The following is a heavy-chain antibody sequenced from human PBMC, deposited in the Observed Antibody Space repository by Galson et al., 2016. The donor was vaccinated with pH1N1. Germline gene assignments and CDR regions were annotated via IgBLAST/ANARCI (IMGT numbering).Heavy chain of an antibody. V-gene: IGHV5-51*01. CDR3: ARQNDYGDYRGDAFDI. CDR1: GHKFTSSW. Sequence: QSGAEVKKPGESLKISCKGSGHKFTSSWIGWVRQMPGKGLEWMGIIYLGGSLIRYRLSFQGQVTISADKSVNIVYLEWGSLKASDTAMYYCARQNDYGDYRGDAFDIWGQGTVVIVSS. J-gene: IGHJ3*02. D-gene: IGHD4-17*01. CDR2: IYLGGSLI.